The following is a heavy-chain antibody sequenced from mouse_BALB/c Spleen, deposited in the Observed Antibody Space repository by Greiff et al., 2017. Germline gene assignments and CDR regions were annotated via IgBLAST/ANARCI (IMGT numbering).Heavy chain of an antibody. CDR2: ISSGGST. D-gene: IGHD2-4*01. J-gene: IGHJ3*01. V-gene: IGHV5-6-5*01. CDR3: ARGMITTGWFAY. CDR1: GFTFSSYA. Sequence: EVKLQESGGGLVKPGGSLKLSCAASGFTFSSYAMSWVRQTPEKRLEWVASISSGGSTYYPDSVKGRFTISRDNARNILYLQMSSLRSEDTAMYYCARGMITTGWFAYWGQGTLVTVSA.